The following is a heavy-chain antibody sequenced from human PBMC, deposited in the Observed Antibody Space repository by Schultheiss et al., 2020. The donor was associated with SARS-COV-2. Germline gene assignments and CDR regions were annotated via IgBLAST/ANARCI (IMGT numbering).Heavy chain of an antibody. V-gene: IGHV4-4*02. Sequence: SETLSLTCAVSGGSISSSNWWSWVRQPPGKGLEWIGSIYHSGSTYYNPSLKSRVTISVDTSKNQFSLKLSSVTAADTAVYYCASTLREYQLLTHYYYYGMDVWGQGTTVTVSS. CDR2: IYHSGST. J-gene: IGHJ6*02. CDR1: GGSISSSNW. D-gene: IGHD2-2*01. CDR3: ASTLREYQLLTHYYYYGMDV.